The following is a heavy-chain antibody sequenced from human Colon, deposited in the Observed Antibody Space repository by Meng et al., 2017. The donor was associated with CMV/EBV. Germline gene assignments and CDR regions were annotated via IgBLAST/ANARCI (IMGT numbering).Heavy chain of an antibody. CDR3: AKMSGGGSQSYYFYFYGMDV. V-gene: IGHV3-23*01. D-gene: IGHD3-16*01. CDR1: GITTDA. CDR2: VSGTGDNT. J-gene: IGHJ6*02. Sequence: GESLKISCVGSGITTDAMNWVRQAPGKGLEWVSTVSGTGDNTYYADSVKGRFTISRDNSKNTVYLQMTSLRGEDTAVYYCAKMSGGGSQSYYFYFYGMDVWGQGTTVTVSS.